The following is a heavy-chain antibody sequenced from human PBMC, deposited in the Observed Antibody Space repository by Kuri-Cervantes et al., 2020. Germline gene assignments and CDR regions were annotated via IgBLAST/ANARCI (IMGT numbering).Heavy chain of an antibody. CDR3: ATSGGGQ. Sequence: GGSLRLSCAASGFIFSNSWMGWARLGPGKGLEWVAKINEDGSGKFYVDSVKGRLTISRDNVKRSLFLQMNSLRAEDTAVYYCATSGGGQWDQGTLVTVSS. J-gene: IGHJ1*01. V-gene: IGHV3-7*02. D-gene: IGHD3-3*01. CDR2: INEDGSGK. CDR1: GFIFSNSW.